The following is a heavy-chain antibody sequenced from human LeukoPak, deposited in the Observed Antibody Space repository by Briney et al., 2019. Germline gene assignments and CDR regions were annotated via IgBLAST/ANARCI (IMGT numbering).Heavy chain of an antibody. CDR3: AKAAEHYGSGSYRTFDY. CDR2: INWNGGST. V-gene: IGHV3-20*04. J-gene: IGHJ4*02. CDR1: GFTFDDYG. Sequence: GGSLRLSCAASGFTFDDYGMSWVRQAPGKGLEWVSGINWNGGSTGYADSVKGRSTISRDNAKNSLYLQMNSLRAEDTAVYYCAKAAEHYGSGSYRTFDYWGQGTLVTVSS. D-gene: IGHD3-10*01.